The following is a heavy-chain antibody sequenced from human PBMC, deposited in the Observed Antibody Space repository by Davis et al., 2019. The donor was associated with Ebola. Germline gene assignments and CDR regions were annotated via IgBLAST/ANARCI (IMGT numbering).Heavy chain of an antibody. V-gene: IGHV3-23*01. D-gene: IGHD6-19*01. J-gene: IGHJ2*01. CDR3: AKGFSSGWYWYFDL. Sequence: PGGSLRLSCAASGFTFSSYAMSWVRQAPGKGLEWVSAVGGSGDSTYHADSVKGRFTVSRDNSKNTLYLQMNSLRAEDTAVYFCAKGFSSGWYWYFDLWGRGTLVTVSS. CDR2: VGGSGDST. CDR1: GFTFSSYA.